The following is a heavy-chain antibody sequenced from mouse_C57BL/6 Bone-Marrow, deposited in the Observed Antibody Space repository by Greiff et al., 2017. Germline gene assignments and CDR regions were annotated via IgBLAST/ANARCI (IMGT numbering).Heavy chain of an antibody. J-gene: IGHJ4*01. CDR1: GFTFSSYA. CDR2: ISDGGSYT. CDR3: ASSLLYYAMDY. D-gene: IGHD1-1*01. V-gene: IGHV5-4*03. Sequence: EVKLMESGGGLVKPGGSLKLSCAASGFTFSSYAMSWVRQTPDKRLEWVATISDGGSYTYYPDNVKGRFTISRDNAKNHLYLQMSHLESEDTAMYYCASSLLYYAMDYWGQGTSVTVSS.